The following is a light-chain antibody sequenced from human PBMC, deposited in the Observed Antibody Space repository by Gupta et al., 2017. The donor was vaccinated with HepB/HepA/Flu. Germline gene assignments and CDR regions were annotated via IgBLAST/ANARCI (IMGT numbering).Light chain of an antibody. CDR1: KLGDKS. CDR2: QGS. Sequence: SYTLSQPPSVSVSPGQTGYISCSGDKLGDKSVCWYQQKPGQSPVLVYYQGSRRPSRIPDRYSGSTSGDTATLTISGTQAIDDAYYYCQAWDTSHVIFGGGTKLTVL. J-gene: IGLJ2*01. V-gene: IGLV3-1*01. CDR3: QAWDTSHVI.